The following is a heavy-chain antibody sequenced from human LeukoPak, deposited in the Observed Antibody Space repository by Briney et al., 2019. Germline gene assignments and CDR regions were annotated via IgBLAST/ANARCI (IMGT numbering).Heavy chain of an antibody. CDR1: GFTFSSYS. Sequence: GGSLRLSCAASGFTFSSYSMNWVRQAPGKGLEWVSSISSSSYIYYADSVKGRFTISRDNTKNSLYLQMNSLRAEDTAVYDCARDYGCNSRYFDYLGQGTLVTVSS. CDR2: ISSSSYI. V-gene: IGHV3-21*01. D-gene: IGHD3-10*01. CDR3: ARDYGCNSRYFDY. J-gene: IGHJ4*02.